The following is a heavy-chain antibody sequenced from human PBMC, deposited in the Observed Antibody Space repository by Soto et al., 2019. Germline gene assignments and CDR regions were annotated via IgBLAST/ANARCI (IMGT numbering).Heavy chain of an antibody. Sequence: QVPLVQSGAEVKKPGASVKVSCKASGYTFTSYGISWVRQAPGQGLEWMGWISAYNGNTNYAQKLQGRVTMTTDTSTSTAYMELRSLRSDDTAVYYCARDHSLFMVRGVTSLILFDYWGQGTLVTVSS. D-gene: IGHD3-10*01. V-gene: IGHV1-18*01. CDR1: GYTFTSYG. CDR3: ARDHSLFMVRGVTSLILFDY. CDR2: ISAYNGNT. J-gene: IGHJ4*02.